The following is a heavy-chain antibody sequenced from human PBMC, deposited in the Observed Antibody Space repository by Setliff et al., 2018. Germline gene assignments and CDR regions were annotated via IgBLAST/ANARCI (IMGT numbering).Heavy chain of an antibody. Sequence: KPSETLSLTCSVSGGSISRSYWTWIRQAPGKGMEWIGYISRSGTTNYNPSLKSRLSMSVDTPKNEFSLKLRFVTAADTAVYYCARVDEEYCSGGTCYDWFDPWGPGTLVTVSS. D-gene: IGHD2-15*01. CDR2: ISRSGTT. J-gene: IGHJ5*02. CDR3: ARVDEEYCSGGTCYDWFDP. V-gene: IGHV4-59*01. CDR1: GGSISRSY.